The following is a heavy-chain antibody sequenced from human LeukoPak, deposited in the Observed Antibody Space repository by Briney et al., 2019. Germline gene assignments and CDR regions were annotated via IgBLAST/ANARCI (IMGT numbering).Heavy chain of an antibody. J-gene: IGHJ4*02. CDR3: ARVLLYYDSSGYQYYFDY. Sequence: GGSLRLSCAASGFTFSSYWMTWVRQAPEKGLEWVANIKQDGSEKYYVDSVKGRFTISRDNAKNSLYLQMNSLRAEDTAVYYCARVLLYYDSSGYQYYFDYWGQGTLVTVSS. CDR2: IKQDGSEK. D-gene: IGHD3-22*01. CDR1: GFTFSSYW. V-gene: IGHV3-7*05.